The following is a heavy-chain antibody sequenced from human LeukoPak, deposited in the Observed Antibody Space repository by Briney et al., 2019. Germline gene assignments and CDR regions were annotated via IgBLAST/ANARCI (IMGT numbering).Heavy chain of an antibody. CDR2: IYYSGST. Sequence: SETLSLTCTVSGGSISSYYWSWIRKPPGKGLEWIGYIYYSGSTNYNPSLKSRVTISVDTSKNQFSLKLGSVTAADTAVYYCARDYYGSWNWFDPWGQGTLVTVSS. V-gene: IGHV4-59*01. D-gene: IGHD3-10*01. CDR1: GGSISSYY. J-gene: IGHJ5*02. CDR3: ARDYYGSWNWFDP.